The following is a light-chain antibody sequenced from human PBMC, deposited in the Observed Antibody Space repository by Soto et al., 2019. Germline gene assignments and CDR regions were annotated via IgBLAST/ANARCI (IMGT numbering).Light chain of an antibody. CDR1: QDISSW. V-gene: IGKV1-12*01. CDR2: ASS. CDR3: QQASSFPRT. Sequence: DLRMTQSPSSVSASVGDRVTITCRASQDISSWLAWYQQKPGKAPKLLIYASSSLQSGVPSRFSGSGSGTDFTLTISSLQSEDSATYFCQQASSFPRTFGGGTKVEIK. J-gene: IGKJ4*02.